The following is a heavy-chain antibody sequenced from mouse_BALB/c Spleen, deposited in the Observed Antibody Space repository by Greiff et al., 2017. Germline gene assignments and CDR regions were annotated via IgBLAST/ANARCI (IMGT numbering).Heavy chain of an antibody. Sequence: VQLQQSGAELVRPGTSVKVSCKASGYAFTNYLIEWVKQRPGQGLEWIGVINPGSGGTNYNEKFKGKATLTADKSSSTAYMQLSSLTSDDSAVYFCARDPYGYDYAMDYWGQGTSVTVSS. D-gene: IGHD1-2*01. V-gene: IGHV1-54*01. CDR1: GYAFTNYL. CDR3: ARDPYGYDYAMDY. CDR2: INPGSGGT. J-gene: IGHJ4*01.